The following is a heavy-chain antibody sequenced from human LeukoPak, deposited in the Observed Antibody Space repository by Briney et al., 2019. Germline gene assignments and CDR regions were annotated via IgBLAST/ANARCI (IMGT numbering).Heavy chain of an antibody. CDR3: ATDLQSDFWTGYYWDY. J-gene: IGHJ4*02. D-gene: IGHD3/OR15-3a*01. CDR1: GGSLNDYG. CDR2: IIPMFGTT. V-gene: IGHV1-69*06. Sequence: SVTVSCKASGGSLNDYGVSGVRQAPGQGLDWMGRIIPMFGTTIYAEKFQGRVTISADKSTNSAYVEVSRLNSDDTAIFYCATDLQSDFWTGYYWDYWGQGTLVTVSS.